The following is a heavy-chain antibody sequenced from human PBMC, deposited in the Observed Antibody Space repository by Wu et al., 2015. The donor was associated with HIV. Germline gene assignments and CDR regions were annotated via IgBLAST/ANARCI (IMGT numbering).Heavy chain of an antibody. V-gene: IGHV1-69*05. CDR2: IIPIFDTA. Sequence: QVQLVQSGAEVKRPGSSVKVSCQASGGSFSKNAINWVRQAPGQGFEWVGGIIPIFDTADSAQKFHGRVTITTDESTTTVYMALSSLRSEDTAVYYCARGSEREVVMGLYSALEIWGQGTLITVSS. CDR1: GGSFSKNA. CDR3: ARGSEREVVMGLYSALEI. J-gene: IGHJ3*02. D-gene: IGHD2-21*01.